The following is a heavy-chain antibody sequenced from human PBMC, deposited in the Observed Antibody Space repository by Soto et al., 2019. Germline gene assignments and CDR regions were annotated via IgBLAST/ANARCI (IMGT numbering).Heavy chain of an antibody. D-gene: IGHD2-21*02. CDR1: GDSISSRSYY. CDR3: ARQRTSVVTQAYFDV. V-gene: IGHV4-39*01. Sequence: PSDTLSLTFTVTGDSISSRSYYWGWIRQPPGKGLELIGGIYYSGSTYKNPSLMSLVSMSLDTSKDQFSLKLKSVTAADTALYFCARQRTSVVTQAYFDVWGPGSLGTV. CDR2: IYYSGST. J-gene: IGHJ4*02.